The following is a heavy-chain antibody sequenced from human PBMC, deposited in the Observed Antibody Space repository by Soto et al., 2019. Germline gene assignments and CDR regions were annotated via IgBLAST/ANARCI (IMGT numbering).Heavy chain of an antibody. J-gene: IGHJ4*02. CDR2: ISYDGSNK. CDR3: AKLRGIGSSDLLDY. Sequence: GGSLRLSCAASGFTFSSYGMHWVRQAPGKGLEWVAVISYDGSNKYYADSVKGRFTISRDNSKNTLYLQMNSLRAEDTAVYYCAKLRGIGSSDLLDYWGQGTRVTVSS. CDR1: GFTFSSYG. D-gene: IGHD2-15*01. V-gene: IGHV3-30*18.